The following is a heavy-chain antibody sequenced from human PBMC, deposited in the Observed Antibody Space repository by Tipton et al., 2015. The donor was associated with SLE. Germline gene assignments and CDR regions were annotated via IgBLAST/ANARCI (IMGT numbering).Heavy chain of an antibody. D-gene: IGHD3-10*01. CDR2: ISYDGSNK. J-gene: IGHJ6*03. Sequence: SLRLSCAASGFTFSSYAMHWVRQAPGKGLEWVAVISYDGSNKYYADSVKGRFTISRDNAKNSLYLHINNLSADDTAVYYCARLGESHDEGVYYHYMDVWGKGTTVTVSS. CDR3: ARLGESHDEGVYYHYMDV. CDR1: GFTFSSYA. V-gene: IGHV3-30-3*01.